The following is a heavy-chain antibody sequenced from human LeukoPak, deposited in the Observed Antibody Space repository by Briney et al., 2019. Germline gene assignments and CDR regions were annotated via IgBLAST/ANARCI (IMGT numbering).Heavy chain of an antibody. J-gene: IGHJ4*02. Sequence: GGSLRLSCAASGFTFSSYSMNWVRQAPGKGLEWVSSISSSSSYIYYADSAKGRFTISRDNSKNTLYLQMNSLRAEEKAVYYCAKGSPHDYGDYVSPFDFWGQGTLVTVSS. CDR3: AKGSPHDYGDYVSPFDF. V-gene: IGHV3-21*04. CDR2: ISSSSSYI. D-gene: IGHD4-17*01. CDR1: GFTFSSYS.